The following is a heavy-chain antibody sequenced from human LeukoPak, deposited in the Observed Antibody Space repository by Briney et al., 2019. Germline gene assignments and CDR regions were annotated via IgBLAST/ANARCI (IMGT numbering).Heavy chain of an antibody. CDR1: RFTFNSYE. D-gene: IGHD1-26*01. J-gene: IGHJ4*02. CDR3: VRSVSGRYGLFDC. Sequence: GGSLRLSCAASRFTFNSYEMNWVRQAPGKGLEWVSFISSSGSTIHYADSVKGRFTISRDNARNTLFLQMNSLRGEDTAVYYCVRSVSGRYGLFDCWGQGTLVTVSS. CDR2: ISSSGSTI. V-gene: IGHV3-48*03.